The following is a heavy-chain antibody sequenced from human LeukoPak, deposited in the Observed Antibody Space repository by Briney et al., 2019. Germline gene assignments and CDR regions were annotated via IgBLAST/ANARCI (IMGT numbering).Heavy chain of an antibody. D-gene: IGHD3-10*01. J-gene: IGHJ4*02. Sequence: SETLSLTCAVYGGSFSGYYWSWIRQPPGKGLEWIGEINHSGSTNYNPSLKSRVTISVDTSKNQFSLKLSSVTAADTAVYYCAREGSSGSYYNHPAVYWGQGTLVTVSS. V-gene: IGHV4-34*01. CDR3: AREGSSGSYYNHPAVY. CDR1: GGSFSGYY. CDR2: INHSGST.